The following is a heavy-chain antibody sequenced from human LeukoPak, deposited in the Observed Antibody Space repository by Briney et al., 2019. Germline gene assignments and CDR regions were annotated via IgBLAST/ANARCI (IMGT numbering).Heavy chain of an antibody. CDR1: GYTFTSYA. CDR3: ARAQWPSPNAAFDI. CDR2: INAGNGNT. D-gene: IGHD6-19*01. V-gene: IGHV1-3*01. J-gene: IGHJ3*02. Sequence: ASVKVSCKASGYTFTSYAMHWVRQAPGQRLEWMGWINAGNGNTKYSQKFQGRVTNTRDTSASTAYMELSSLRSEDTAVYYCARAQWPSPNAAFDIWGQGTMVTVSS.